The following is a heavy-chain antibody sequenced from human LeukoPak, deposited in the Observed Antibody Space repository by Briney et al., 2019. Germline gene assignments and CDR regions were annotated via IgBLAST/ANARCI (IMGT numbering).Heavy chain of an antibody. V-gene: IGHV3-23*01. J-gene: IGHJ4*02. D-gene: IGHD6-6*01. CDR1: GFTFSSYA. Sequence: GGSLRLSCAASGFTFSSYAMSWVPEAPGEGLGWVSAISGIGGSTYYADSVKGRFTISRDNSKNTLYLQMNSLRAEDTAVYYCAKAPARHAHFDYWGQGTLVTVSS. CDR3: AKAPARHAHFDY. CDR2: ISGIGGST.